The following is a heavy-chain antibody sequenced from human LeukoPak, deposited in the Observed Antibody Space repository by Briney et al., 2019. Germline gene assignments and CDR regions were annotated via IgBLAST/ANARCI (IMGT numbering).Heavy chain of an antibody. D-gene: IGHD4-11*01. Sequence: AASVKVSCKASGYTFTSYGIRCVRHAPGQGLEWMGWISAYNGNTNYAQKLQGRVTMTTDTSTSTAYMELRSLRSDDTAVYYCARDVTTVTPLYFYGMDVWGQGTTVTVSS. CDR2: ISAYNGNT. V-gene: IGHV1-18*01. CDR3: ARDVTTVTPLYFYGMDV. CDR1: GYTFTSYG. J-gene: IGHJ6*02.